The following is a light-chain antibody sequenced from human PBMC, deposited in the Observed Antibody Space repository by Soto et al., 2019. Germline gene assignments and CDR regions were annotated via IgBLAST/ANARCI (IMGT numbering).Light chain of an antibody. CDR3: QSHDSPHVV. CDR2: EDD. CDR1: GGSIATNY. V-gene: IGLV6-57*02. J-gene: IGLJ2*01. Sequence: NFMLTQPHSVSESPGKTVTISCTGSGGSIATNYVQWHQQRPGSAPTTVIYEDDKRPSGVPDRFSGSIDRSSNSASLIISGLKTEDEADYYCQSHDSPHVVFGRGTQLTVL.